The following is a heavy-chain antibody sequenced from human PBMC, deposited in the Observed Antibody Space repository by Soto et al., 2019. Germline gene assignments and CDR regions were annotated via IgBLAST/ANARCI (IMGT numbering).Heavy chain of an antibody. CDR1: GFSLSTSGVG. V-gene: IGHV2-5*02. D-gene: IGHD3-22*01. CDR2: IYWDDDK. J-gene: IGHJ1*01. Sequence: QITLKESGPTLVKPTQTLTLTCTFSGFSLSTSGVGVGWIRQPPGKALEWLALIYWDDDKRYSPSLKSRLTITKDTSKNQVVLTMTNMDPVDTATYYCAHLTYYYDSSGYYSRAEYFQHCGQGTLVTVSS. CDR3: AHLTYYYDSSGYYSRAEYFQH.